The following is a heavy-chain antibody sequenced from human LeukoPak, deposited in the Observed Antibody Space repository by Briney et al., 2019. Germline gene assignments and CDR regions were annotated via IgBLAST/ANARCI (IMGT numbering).Heavy chain of an antibody. D-gene: IGHD1/OR15-1a*01. CDR1: GYTFTSYG. J-gene: IGHJ3*02. Sequence: ASVKVSCKASGYTFTSYGISWVRQASGQGLEWMGWISAYNGNTNYAQKLQGRVTMTTDTSTSTAHMELRSLRSDDTAVYYCARDGNMGPDAFDIWGQGTMVTVSS. V-gene: IGHV1-18*01. CDR2: ISAYNGNT. CDR3: ARDGNMGPDAFDI.